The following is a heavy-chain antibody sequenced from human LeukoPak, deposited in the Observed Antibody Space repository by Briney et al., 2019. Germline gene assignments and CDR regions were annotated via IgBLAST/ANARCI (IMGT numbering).Heavy chain of an antibody. V-gene: IGHV3-53*01. Sequence: GGSLRLSCAASGFTVSSNYMSWVRQAPGKGLEWVSVIHSGGSTYYADSVKGRFTISRDNSKNTLYLQMNSLRAEDTAVYYCARAPRPARIAAAFFDIWGQGTMVTVSS. CDR2: IHSGGST. CDR1: GFTVSSNY. CDR3: ARAPRPARIAAAFFDI. J-gene: IGHJ3*02. D-gene: IGHD6-13*01.